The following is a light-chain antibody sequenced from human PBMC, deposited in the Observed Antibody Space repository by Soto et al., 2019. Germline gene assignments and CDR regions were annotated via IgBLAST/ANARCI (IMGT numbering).Light chain of an antibody. CDR1: SGHSNYA. Sequence: QPVLTQSPSASASLGASVKLTCTLSSGHSNYAIAWHQQQPEKGPRYLMKLNSDGSHSKGDGIPDRFSGSSSGAERYLTISSLQSENEADSYCQTWGTGVVFGGGTKLTVL. CDR2: LNSDGSH. V-gene: IGLV4-69*01. J-gene: IGLJ2*01. CDR3: QTWGTGVV.